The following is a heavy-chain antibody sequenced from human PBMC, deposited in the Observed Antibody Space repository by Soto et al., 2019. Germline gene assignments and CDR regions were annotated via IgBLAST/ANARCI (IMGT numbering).Heavy chain of an antibody. V-gene: IGHV4-30-4*01. D-gene: IGHD5-12*01. CDR1: GVSIGSGDYY. CDR2: IYISGTT. J-gene: IGHJ4*02. CDR3: ARVPPPYSFAYDD. Sequence: QVQLQESGPGLVKPSQTLSLTCNVSGVSIGSGDYYWRWLRQPPGKGLEWIGYIYISGTTYYNPSLKSRLTLSLDPSRNVFSLTLPSVTAADTSVYSCARVPPPYSFAYDDWGPGTLVTVSS.